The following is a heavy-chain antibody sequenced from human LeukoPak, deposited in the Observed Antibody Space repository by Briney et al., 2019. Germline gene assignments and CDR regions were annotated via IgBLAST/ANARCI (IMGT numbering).Heavy chain of an antibody. Sequence: GGSLRLSCAASGFTFSSYAMSWVRQAPGKGLEWVSRINSDGSSTSYADSVKGRFTISRDNAKNTLYLQMNSLRAEDTAVYYCARPYYYDSSGYCDYWGQETLVTVSS. V-gene: IGHV3-74*01. CDR3: ARPYYYDSSGYCDY. J-gene: IGHJ4*02. CDR1: GFTFSSYA. CDR2: INSDGSST. D-gene: IGHD3-22*01.